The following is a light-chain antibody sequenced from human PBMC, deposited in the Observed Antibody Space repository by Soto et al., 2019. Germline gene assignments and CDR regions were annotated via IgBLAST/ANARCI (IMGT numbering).Light chain of an antibody. J-gene: IGLJ3*02. CDR2: DVS. CDR1: SSDFGGYNY. V-gene: IGLV2-14*01. CDR3: SSYTSSSTLWV. Sequence: QSVLTQPASVSGSPGQSITISCTGTSSDFGGYNYVSWYQQHQGKAPKLMIYDVSNRPSGVSNRFSGSKSGNTASLTISGFQAEDEADYYCSSYTSSSTLWVFGGGTKVTVL.